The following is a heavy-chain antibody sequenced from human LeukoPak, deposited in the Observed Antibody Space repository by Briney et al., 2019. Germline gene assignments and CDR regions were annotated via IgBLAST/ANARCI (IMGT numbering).Heavy chain of an antibody. CDR2: IYYSGST. Sequence: SETLSLTCTVSGGSISSSSYYWGWIRQPPGKGLEWIGSIYYSGSTYYNPSLKSRVTISVDTSKNQFSLKLSSVTAADTVVYYCARDLKLDGSSGYYAFDIWGQGTMVTVSS. CDR3: ARDLKLDGSSGYYAFDI. D-gene: IGHD3-22*01. J-gene: IGHJ3*02. CDR1: GGSISSSSYY. V-gene: IGHV4-39*07.